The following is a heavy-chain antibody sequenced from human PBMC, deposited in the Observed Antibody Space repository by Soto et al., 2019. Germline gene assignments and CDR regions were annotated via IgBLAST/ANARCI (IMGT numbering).Heavy chain of an antibody. V-gene: IGHV1-69*01. D-gene: IGHD3-10*01. CDR2: IIPIFGTA. CDR3: AKGSGPGPLIYYYYGMDV. J-gene: IGHJ6*02. Sequence: QVQLVQSGAEVKKPGSSVKVSCKASGGTFSSYAISWVRQAPGQGLEWMGGIIPIFGTANYAQKFQGRVTITADESTSTAYMELSSLRSEDTAVYYCAKGSGPGPLIYYYYGMDVWGQGTTVTVSS. CDR1: GGTFSSYA.